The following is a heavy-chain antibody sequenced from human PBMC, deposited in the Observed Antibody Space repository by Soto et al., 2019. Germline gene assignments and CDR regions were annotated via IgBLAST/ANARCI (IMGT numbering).Heavy chain of an antibody. CDR2: IYWDDDK. V-gene: IGHV2-5*02. CDR3: AHRSLSVDLFDY. J-gene: IGHJ4*02. Sequence: SGPTLVNPTQTLTLTCTFSGFSLSTSGVGVGWIRQPPGKALEWLALIYWDDDKRYSPSLKSRLTITKDTSKNQVVLTMTNMDTAVTATYSWAHRSLSVDLFDYWGQGTLVTVSS. CDR1: GFSLSTSGVG.